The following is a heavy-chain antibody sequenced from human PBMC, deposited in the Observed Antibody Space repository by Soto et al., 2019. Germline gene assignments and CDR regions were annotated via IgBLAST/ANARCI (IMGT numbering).Heavy chain of an antibody. CDR3: TKDLVVYSLSRYYFDY. D-gene: IGHD4-4*01. Sequence: GGSLRLSCAASGFIFSSYDVHWVRQAPGKGLEWVSVITTTGDTYYAASVKGRFTISRENAENSLYLQMNSLRAEDTAVYYCTKDLVVYSLSRYYFDYWGQGTLVTVSS. CDR1: GFIFSSYD. CDR2: ITTTGDT. V-gene: IGHV3-13*01. J-gene: IGHJ4*02.